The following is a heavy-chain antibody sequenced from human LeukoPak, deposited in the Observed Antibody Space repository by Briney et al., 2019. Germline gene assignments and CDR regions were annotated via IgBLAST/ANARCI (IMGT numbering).Heavy chain of an antibody. D-gene: IGHD3-9*01. CDR1: GFTFSSYA. CDR2: ISGSGGST. Sequence: NPGGSLRLSCAASGFTFSSYAMSWVRQAPGKGLEWVSAISGSGGSTYYADSVKGRFTISRDNSENTLYLQMNSLRAEDTAVYYCASGLRYFDWLLDYWGQGTLVTVSS. V-gene: IGHV3-23*01. J-gene: IGHJ4*02. CDR3: ASGLRYFDWLLDY.